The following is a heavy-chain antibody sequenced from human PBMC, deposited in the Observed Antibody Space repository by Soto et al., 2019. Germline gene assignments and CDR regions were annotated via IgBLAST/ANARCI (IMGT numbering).Heavy chain of an antibody. D-gene: IGHD1-7*01. CDR3: AAQVPENYARYWFDP. CDR1: GFTFSSYA. V-gene: IGHV3-23*01. CDR2: ISGSGGST. Sequence: GGSLRLSCAASGFTFSSYAMSWVRQAPGKGLEWVSAISGSGGSTYYADSVKGRFTISRDNSKNTLYLQMNSLRAEDTAVYYCAAQVPENYARYWFDPWGQGTLVTVSS. J-gene: IGHJ5*02.